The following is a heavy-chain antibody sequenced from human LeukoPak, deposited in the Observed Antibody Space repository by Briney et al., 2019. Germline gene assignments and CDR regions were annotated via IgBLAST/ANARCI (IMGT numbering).Heavy chain of an antibody. Sequence: SETLSLTCAVYGGSFSGYYWSWIRQPPGKGLEWIGEINHSGGTNYNPSLKSRVTISVDTSKNQFSLKLSSVTAADTAVYYCARRGSYYDILTGYSYYFDYWGQGTLVTVSS. J-gene: IGHJ4*02. CDR1: GGSFSGYY. CDR3: ARRGSYYDILTGYSYYFDY. V-gene: IGHV4-34*01. D-gene: IGHD3-9*01. CDR2: INHSGGT.